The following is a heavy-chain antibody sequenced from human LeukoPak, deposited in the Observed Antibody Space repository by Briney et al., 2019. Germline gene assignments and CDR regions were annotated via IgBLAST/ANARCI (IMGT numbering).Heavy chain of an antibody. V-gene: IGHV4-59*01. CDR1: GGSISSYY. D-gene: IGHD6-19*01. J-gene: IGHJ2*01. CDR3: ARDTSGWYFNL. CDR2: VHDSGTI. Sequence: SETLSLTCTVSGGSISSYYWTWIRQFPGKGLQWIGYVHDSGTINYNPSLKSRVTMSIDTSKNQFSLNLTSETAGDTAVYYCARDTSGWYFNLWGRGTLVTVSS.